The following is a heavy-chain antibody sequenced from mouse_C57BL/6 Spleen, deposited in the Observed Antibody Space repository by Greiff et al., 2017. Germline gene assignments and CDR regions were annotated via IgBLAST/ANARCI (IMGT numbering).Heavy chain of an antibody. V-gene: IGHV1-82*01. D-gene: IGHD1-1*01. J-gene: IGHJ4*01. Sequence: QVQLQQSGPELVKPGASVKISCKASGYAFSSSWMNWVKQRPGKGLEWIGRIYPGDGDTNYNGKFKGKATLTADKSSSTAYMQLSSLTSEDSAVYFCARELLRYGAMDYWGQGTSVTVSS. CDR3: ARELLRYGAMDY. CDR2: IYPGDGDT. CDR1: GYAFSSSW.